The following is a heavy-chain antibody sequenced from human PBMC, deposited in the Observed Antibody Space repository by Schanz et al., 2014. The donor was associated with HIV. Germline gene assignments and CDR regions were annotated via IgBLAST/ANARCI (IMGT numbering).Heavy chain of an antibody. J-gene: IGHJ4*02. CDR3: ARPVGGWYDY. D-gene: IGHD6-19*01. CDR1: GFSFSIFG. CDR2: IGYDGNNK. V-gene: IGHV3-33*01. Sequence: QVQLVESGGGVVQPGTSLRLSCAASGFSFSIFGMHWVRQAPGKGLEWVAIIGYDGNNKYYADSVKGRFTISRDNSKNTLYLQMNSLRAEDTAVYYCARPVGGWYDYWGQGTLVTVSS.